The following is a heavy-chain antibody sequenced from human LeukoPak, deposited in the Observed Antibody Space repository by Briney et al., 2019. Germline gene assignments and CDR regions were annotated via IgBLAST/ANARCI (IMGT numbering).Heavy chain of an antibody. J-gene: IGHJ4*02. V-gene: IGHV4-59*02. CDR2: IYYRGNSGNT. CDR3: AYTQRWLAFDL. CDR1: GASVNRYV. D-gene: IGHD6-19*01. Sequence: PSETLSLTCNVSGASVNRYVWSWIRQAPWKGLEWIGNIYYRGNSGNTNYNPSLNSRVTISIDTSMNQFSLTLNSVTAADTAVYYCAYTQRWLAFDLWGQGTLVTVSS.